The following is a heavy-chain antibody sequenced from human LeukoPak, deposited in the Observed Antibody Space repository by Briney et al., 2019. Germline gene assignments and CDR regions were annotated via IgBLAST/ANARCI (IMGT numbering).Heavy chain of an antibody. J-gene: IGHJ4*02. CDR1: GYTFTSYG. CDR2: ISAYNGNT. D-gene: IGHD3-10*01. V-gene: IGHV1-18*01. Sequence: ASVKVSCKASGYTFTSYGISWGRQAPGQGLEWMGWISAYNGNTNYAQKLQGRVTMTTDTSTSTAYMELRSLRSDDTAVYYCARDPRDFYGSGSYLGYWGQGTLVTVSS. CDR3: ARDPRDFYGSGSYLGY.